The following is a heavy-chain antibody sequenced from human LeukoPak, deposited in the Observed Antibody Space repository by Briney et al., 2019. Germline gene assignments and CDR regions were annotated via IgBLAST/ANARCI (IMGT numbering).Heavy chain of an antibody. CDR2: IYYSGST. CDR3: ARTAGWYVDY. J-gene: IGHJ4*02. Sequence: SQTLSLTCTVSGGSISSGGYYWSWIRQHPGKGLEWIGYIYYSGSTYYNPSLKSRVTISVDTSKNQFSLKLSSVTAADTAVYYCARTAGWYVDYWGQGTLVTVSS. V-gene: IGHV4-31*03. D-gene: IGHD6-19*01. CDR1: GGSISSGGYY.